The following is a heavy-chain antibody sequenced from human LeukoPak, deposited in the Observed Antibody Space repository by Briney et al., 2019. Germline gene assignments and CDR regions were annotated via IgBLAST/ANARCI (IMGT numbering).Heavy chain of an antibody. CDR2: IGDDGATT. D-gene: IGHD3-10*01. V-gene: IGHV3-23*01. J-gene: IGHJ4*02. CDR1: GFSFTSSA. CDR3: ARVSGIEARY. Sequence: GGSLRLSCAASGFSFTSSAMGWVRQAPGKGLEWVSVIGDDGATTHYADSVRGRFTISRDNSKNTLSLQMNSLRAEDTAIYYCARVSGIEARYWGQGTLVTVSS.